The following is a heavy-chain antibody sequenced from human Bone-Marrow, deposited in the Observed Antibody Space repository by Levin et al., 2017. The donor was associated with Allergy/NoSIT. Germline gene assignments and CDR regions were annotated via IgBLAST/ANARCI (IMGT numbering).Heavy chain of an antibody. D-gene: IGHD2-15*01. J-gene: IGHJ4*02. CDR2: IYYSGST. V-gene: IGHV4-61*01. CDR3: ARVGKPKDTYHHFRRNYFDY. Sequence: SCTVSGGSVSSGSYYWSWIRQPPGKGLEWIGYIYYSGSTNYNPSLKSRVTISVDTSKNQFSLKLSSVTAADTAVYYCARVGKPKDTYHHFRRNYFDYWGQGTLVTVSS. CDR1: GGSVSSGSYY.